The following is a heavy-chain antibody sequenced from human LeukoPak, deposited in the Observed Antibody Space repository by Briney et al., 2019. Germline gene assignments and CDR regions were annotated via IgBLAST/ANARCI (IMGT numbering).Heavy chain of an antibody. CDR1: GFTFSSYG. CDR2: ISYDGSSK. Sequence: GGSLRLSCAASGFTFSSYGMHWVRQAPGKGLEWVAVISYDGSSKYYADSVKGRFTISRDNSKNTLYLQMNSLRAEDTAVYYCAKDLYYYGSGSPDYWGQGTLVTVSS. D-gene: IGHD3-10*01. V-gene: IGHV3-30*18. CDR3: AKDLYYYGSGSPDY. J-gene: IGHJ4*02.